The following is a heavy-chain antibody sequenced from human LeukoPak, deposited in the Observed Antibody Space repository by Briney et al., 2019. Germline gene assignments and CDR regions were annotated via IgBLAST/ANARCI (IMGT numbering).Heavy chain of an antibody. Sequence: GGSLTLSCAASGFSVRTEYMSWVRQAPGQGLEWVSVLYNVGSTYYADSVKGRFSISRDNSENTLYLQMNSLGAEDTAVYYCARSILDGSGSYYMAYWGQGTLVAVSS. CDR3: ARSILDGSGSYYMAY. D-gene: IGHD3-10*01. V-gene: IGHV3-53*01. J-gene: IGHJ4*02. CDR1: GFSVRTEY. CDR2: LYNVGST.